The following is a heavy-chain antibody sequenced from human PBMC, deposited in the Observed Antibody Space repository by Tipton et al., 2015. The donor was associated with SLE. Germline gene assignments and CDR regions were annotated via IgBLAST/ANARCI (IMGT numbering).Heavy chain of an antibody. V-gene: IGHV4-59*11. Sequence: TLSLTCTVSGGSFSSHYWSWIRQPPGKGLEWIGYIYYSGSTNYNPSLKSRVTMTVDTSKNQFSLKLTSVTAADTAVYFCARGDEGWGRLAASTNYNYYYMDVWAKGTTVTVSS. D-gene: IGHD6-13*01. CDR2: IYYSGST. J-gene: IGHJ6*03. CDR1: GGSFSSHY. CDR3: ARGDEGWGRLAASTNYNYYYMDV.